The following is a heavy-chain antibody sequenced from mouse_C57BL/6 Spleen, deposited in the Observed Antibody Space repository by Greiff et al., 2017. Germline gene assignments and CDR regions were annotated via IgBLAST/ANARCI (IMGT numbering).Heavy chain of an antibody. Sequence: QVQLQQPGAELVRPGTSVKLSCKASGYTFTSYWMHWVKQRPGQGLEWIGVIDPSDSYTNYNQKFKGKATLTVDTSSSTAYMQLSSLTSDDSAVYYCARSQLRLGAMDYWGQGTSVTVSS. CDR1: GYTFTSYW. CDR3: ARSQLRLGAMDY. J-gene: IGHJ4*01. D-gene: IGHD3-2*02. V-gene: IGHV1-59*01. CDR2: IDPSDSYT.